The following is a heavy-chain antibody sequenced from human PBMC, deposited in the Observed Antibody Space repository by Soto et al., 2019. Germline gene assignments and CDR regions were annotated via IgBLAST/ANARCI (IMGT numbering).Heavy chain of an antibody. D-gene: IGHD3-10*01. CDR3: ASRVLLWFGEIGY. V-gene: IGHV4-39*01. CDR1: GGSISSSSYY. CDR2: IYYSGST. J-gene: IGHJ4*02. Sequence: PSETLSLTCTVSGGSISSSSYYWGWIRQPPGKGLEWIGSIYYSGSTYYNPSLKSRVTISVDTSKNQFSLKLSSVTAADTAVYYCASRVLLWFGEIGYWGQGTLVTVS.